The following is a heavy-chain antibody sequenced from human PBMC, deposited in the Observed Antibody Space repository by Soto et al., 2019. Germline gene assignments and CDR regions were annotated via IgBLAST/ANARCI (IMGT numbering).Heavy chain of an antibody. V-gene: IGHV1-58*01. Sequence: SVKVSCKASGFTFSSSAVQWVRQARGQGLEWIGWIVLGNGNTNYAQKFQERVTITRDMSTSTAYMEVRSLTFEDTAVYYCATRIGNIGWYWLDTWGQGTLVTVS. CDR2: IVLGNGNT. D-gene: IGHD6-19*01. CDR1: GFTFSSSA. CDR3: ATRIGNIGWYWLDT. J-gene: IGHJ5*02.